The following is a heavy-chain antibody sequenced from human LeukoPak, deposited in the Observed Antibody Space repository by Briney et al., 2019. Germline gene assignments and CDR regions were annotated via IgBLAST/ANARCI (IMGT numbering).Heavy chain of an antibody. CDR1: GFTFSNYY. J-gene: IGHJ6*02. CDR2: INHSGST. CDR3: ARDYYYGMDV. V-gene: IGHV4-34*01. Sequence: NPGGSLRLSCAASGFTFSNYYMSWVRQPPGKGLEWIGEINHSGSTNYDPSLKSRVTISVDTSKNQFSLKLSSVTVADTAVYYCARDYYYGMDVWGQGTTVTVSS.